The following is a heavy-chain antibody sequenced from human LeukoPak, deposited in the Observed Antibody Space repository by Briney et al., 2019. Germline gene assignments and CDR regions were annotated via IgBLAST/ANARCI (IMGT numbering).Heavy chain of an antibody. J-gene: IGHJ4*02. CDR1: GGSVSSGSYF. Sequence: KPSETLSLTCTVSGGSVSSGSYFWSWIRQPPGKGLEWIGYIYYSGNTNYNPSLKSRVTISVDTSKNQFSLKLSSVTAADTAVYYCARAVRGLTPYFDYWGQGTLVTVSS. CDR3: ARAVRGLTPYFDY. CDR2: IYYSGNT. D-gene: IGHD6-19*01. V-gene: IGHV4-61*01.